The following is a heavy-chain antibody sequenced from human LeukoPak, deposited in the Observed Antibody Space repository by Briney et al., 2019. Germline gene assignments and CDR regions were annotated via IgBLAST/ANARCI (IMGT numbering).Heavy chain of an antibody. V-gene: IGHV3-23*01. D-gene: IGHD3-10*01. J-gene: IGHJ4*02. CDR1: GFTFSSYA. Sequence: GGSLRLSCAASGFTFSSYAMYWVRQAPGKGLEWVSGVSGGGESTYCADSVKGRFTISRDNSKNTLYLQMNSLRVEDTAVYYCVGYYGIDYWGQGTLVTVSS. CDR2: VSGGGEST. CDR3: VGYYGIDY.